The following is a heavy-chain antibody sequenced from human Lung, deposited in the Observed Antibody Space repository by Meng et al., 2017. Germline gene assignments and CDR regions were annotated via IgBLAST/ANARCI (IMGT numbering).Heavy chain of an antibody. CDR2: INPKSGDT. V-gene: IGHV1-2*06. CDR1: GYNFPDYY. D-gene: IGHD6-25*01. J-gene: IGHJ4*02. CDR3: ARDEDISAAGKLFGDY. Sequence: QVQLGQSGAEVKKPGASVKVPCKTAGYNFPDYYIHWVRRAPGQGLEWMGRINPKSGDTHYAQKFQARVTMTGDTSISTAYMELSGLRSDDTAMYYCARDEDISAAGKLFGDYWGQGTLVTVSS.